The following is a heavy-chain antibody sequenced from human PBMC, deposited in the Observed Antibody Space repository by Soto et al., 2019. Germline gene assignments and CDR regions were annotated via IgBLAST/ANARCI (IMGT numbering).Heavy chain of an antibody. V-gene: IGHV3-21*01. CDR1: GFTFSSYS. Sequence: GGSLRLSXAASGFTFSSYSMNWVRQAPGKGLEWVSSISSSSSYIYYADSVKGRFTISRDNAKNSLYLQMNSLRAEDTAVYYCARALVYCSGGSCYSHFDYWGQGTLVTVSS. J-gene: IGHJ4*02. CDR3: ARALVYCSGGSCYSHFDY. CDR2: ISSSSSYI. D-gene: IGHD2-15*01.